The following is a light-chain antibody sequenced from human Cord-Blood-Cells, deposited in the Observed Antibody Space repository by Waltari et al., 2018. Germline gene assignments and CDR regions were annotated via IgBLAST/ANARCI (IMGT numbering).Light chain of an antibody. Sequence: QSALTQPASVSGSPGQSITISCTGTSRDVGGYNYVYCHQQHPSKSPKRMFYEVSNLPSGVSDRFSGSKSGNTASLTISGLQAEDEADYYCSSYTSSSTWVFGGGTKLTVL. V-gene: IGLV2-14*01. CDR2: EVS. CDR1: SRDVGGYNY. J-gene: IGLJ3*02. CDR3: SSYTSSSTWV.